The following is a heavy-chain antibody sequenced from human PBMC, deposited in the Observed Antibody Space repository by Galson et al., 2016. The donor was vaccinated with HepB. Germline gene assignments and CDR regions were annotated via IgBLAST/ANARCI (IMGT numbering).Heavy chain of an antibody. V-gene: IGHV6-1*01. CDR1: GDSVSSKSAS. J-gene: IGHJ4*02. CDR3: SRGPRNYTSGWTFDY. D-gene: IGHD6-19*01. CDR2: AYFRSKWYH. Sequence: CAISGDSVSSKSASWIWIRQSPSRGLEWLGRAYFRSKWYHDYAPSVKSRITITPDPSRNQFSLQLDSVTPEDTATYYCSRGPRNYTSGWTFDYWGQGTLVTVSS.